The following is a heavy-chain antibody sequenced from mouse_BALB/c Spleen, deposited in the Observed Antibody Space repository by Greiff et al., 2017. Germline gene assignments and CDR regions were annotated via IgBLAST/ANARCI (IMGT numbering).Heavy chain of an antibody. CDR3: ARSSYDYGAMDY. CDR2: IYPGDGDT. V-gene: IGHV1-87*01. J-gene: IGHJ4*01. Sequence: VQLQQSGAELARPGASVKLSCKASGYTFTSYWMQWVKQRPGQGLEWIGAIYPGDGDTRYTQKFKGKATLTADKSSSTAYMQLSSLASEDSAVYYCARSSYDYGAMDYWGQGTSVTVSS. CDR1: GYTFTSYW.